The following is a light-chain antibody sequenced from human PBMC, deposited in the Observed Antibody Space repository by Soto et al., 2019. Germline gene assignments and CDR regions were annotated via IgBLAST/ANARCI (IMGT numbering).Light chain of an antibody. Sequence: AIQMTQSPSSLSASVGDRVTITCRASQDVRNDLGWYQQKPGKAPNLLIYAASTLQIGVPSRFSGSGSGTDFTLTISSLQPEDFATYYCQQGYNFPHTFGPGTKVDI. V-gene: IGKV1-6*01. CDR1: QDVRND. CDR3: QQGYNFPHT. CDR2: AAS. J-gene: IGKJ3*01.